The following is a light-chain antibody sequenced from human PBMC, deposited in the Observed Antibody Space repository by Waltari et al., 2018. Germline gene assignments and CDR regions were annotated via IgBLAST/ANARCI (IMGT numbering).Light chain of an antibody. J-gene: IGKJ2*01. V-gene: IGKV3-15*01. CDR1: QSISNN. Sequence: EIVMTQSPATLSVSPGERATLSCRASQSISNNLAWYQQKPGQAPRLLVYGASTRATGIPARFSGSGSGTEFTLTISSLQSEDFVVYYCQQYYNWPQTFGQGTKLEIK. CDR3: QQYYNWPQT. CDR2: GAS.